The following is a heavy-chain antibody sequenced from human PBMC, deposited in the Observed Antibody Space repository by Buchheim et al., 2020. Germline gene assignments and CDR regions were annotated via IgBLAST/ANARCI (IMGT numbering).Heavy chain of an antibody. CDR2: INPSGGST. Sequence: QVQLVQSGAEVKKPGASVKVSCKASGYTFTSYYMHWVRQAPGQGLEWMGIINPSGGSTSYAQKFQGRVTMTRDTSPSTANMELSSLRSEDTAVYYCARAGRPIAAAGNYYFDYWGQGTL. D-gene: IGHD6-13*01. J-gene: IGHJ4*02. CDR3: ARAGRPIAAAGNYYFDY. CDR1: GYTFTSYY. V-gene: IGHV1-46*01.